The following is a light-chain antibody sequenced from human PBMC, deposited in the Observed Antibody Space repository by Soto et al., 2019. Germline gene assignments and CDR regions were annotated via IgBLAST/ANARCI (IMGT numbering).Light chain of an antibody. V-gene: IGLV1-44*01. CDR2: RNN. CDR1: SSNIGSNT. J-gene: IGLJ1*01. CDR3: AAWDGSLKGYV. Sequence: QSVLTQPPSTSGTPGQRVTISCSGSSSNIGSNTVNWYQQVPGTAPKLLIYRNNQRPSGVPDRFSGSKSGTSASLAISGLQSEDDADYYCAAWDGSLKGYVFATGTKLTV.